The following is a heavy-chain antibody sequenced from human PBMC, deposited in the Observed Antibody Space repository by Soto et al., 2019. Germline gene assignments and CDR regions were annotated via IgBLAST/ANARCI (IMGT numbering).Heavy chain of an antibody. J-gene: IGHJ4*02. CDR2: ISGSGGST. CDR3: AKVFFNLDFWSGKYYFDY. V-gene: IGHV3-23*01. CDR1: GFTFSSYA. D-gene: IGHD3-3*01. Sequence: HPGGSLRLSCAASGFTFSSYAMSWVRQAPGKGLEWVSAISGSGGSTYYADSVKGRFTISRDNSKNTLYLQMNSLRAEDTAVYYCAKVFFNLDFWSGKYYFDYWGQGTLVTVSS.